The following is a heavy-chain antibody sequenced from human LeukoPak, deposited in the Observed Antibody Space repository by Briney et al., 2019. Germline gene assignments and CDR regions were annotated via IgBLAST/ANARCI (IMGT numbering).Heavy chain of an antibody. CDR1: GFTFSSYA. J-gene: IGHJ4*02. V-gene: IGHV3-30-3*01. Sequence: GGSLRLSCAASGFTFSSYAMHWVRQAPGKGLEWVAVISYDGSNKYYADSVKGRFTISRDNSKNTLYLQMNSLRAEDTAVYYCASDYSGSYWGQGTLVTVSS. CDR2: ISYDGSNK. D-gene: IGHD1-26*01. CDR3: ASDYSGSY.